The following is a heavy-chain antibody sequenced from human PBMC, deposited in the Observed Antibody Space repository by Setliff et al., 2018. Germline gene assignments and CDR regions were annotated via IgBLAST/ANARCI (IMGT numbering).Heavy chain of an antibody. Sequence: GASVKVSCKAFGYTSINYGISWVRQAPGQGLEWMGWISGSTDNTNYARQFQGRVTIITDESTSTAYMQLSSLGSEDTAVYYCVREGVDSRSSTDYRYYMDVWGKGTTVTVSS. J-gene: IGHJ6*03. CDR3: VREGVDSRSSTDYRYYMDV. V-gene: IGHV1-18*01. D-gene: IGHD3-22*01. CDR1: GYTSINYG. CDR2: ISGSTDNT.